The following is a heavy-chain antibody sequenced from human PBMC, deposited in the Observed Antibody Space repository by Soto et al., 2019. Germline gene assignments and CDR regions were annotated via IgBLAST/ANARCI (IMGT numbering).Heavy chain of an antibody. D-gene: IGHD2-21*02. V-gene: IGHV4-39*01. J-gene: IGHJ4*02. CDR1: GESISSSSYY. CDR3: ARQGTMVGTQAYFDH. CDR2: IYYSGRS. Sequence: VSLTCSVSGESISSSSYYWGWIRHPPGKGLGWSGSIYYSGRSYYNPSCKSRVTISIDTSENQFSLQLSPVTATDAAVYYCARQGTMVGTQAYFDHRGQG.